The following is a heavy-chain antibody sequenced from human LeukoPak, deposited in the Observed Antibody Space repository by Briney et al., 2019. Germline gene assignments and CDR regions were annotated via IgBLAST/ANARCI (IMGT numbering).Heavy chain of an antibody. D-gene: IGHD3-10*01. CDR3: ARSMVRGVIMGY. CDR1: GGSISGYF. V-gene: IGHV4-59*08. Sequence: SETLSLTCTVSGGSISGYFWSWIRQPPGKGLEWIGYIYYSGSTNYNPSLKSRVTISVDTSKNQFSLKLSSVTAADTAIYYCARSMVRGVIMGYWGQGTLVTVSS. CDR2: IYYSGST. J-gene: IGHJ4*02.